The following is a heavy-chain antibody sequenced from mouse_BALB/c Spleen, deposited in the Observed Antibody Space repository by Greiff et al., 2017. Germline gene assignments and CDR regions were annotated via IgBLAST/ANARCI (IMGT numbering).Heavy chain of an antibody. J-gene: IGHJ3*01. CDR3: ARDLGDYGSSYSFAY. Sequence: EVHLVESGGGLVQPGGSRKLSCAASGFTFSDYGMAWVRQAPGKGPEWVAFISNLAYSIYYADTVTGRFTISRENAKNTLYLEMSSLRSEDTAMYYCARDLGDYGSSYSFAYWGQGTLVTVSA. CDR2: ISNLAYSI. CDR1: GFTFSDYG. V-gene: IGHV5-15*02. D-gene: IGHD1-1*01.